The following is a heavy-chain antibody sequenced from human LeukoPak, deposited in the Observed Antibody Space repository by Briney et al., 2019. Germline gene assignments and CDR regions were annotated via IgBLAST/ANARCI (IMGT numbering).Heavy chain of an antibody. Sequence: GGPLRLSCGASGFTFSSYAMHWVRQAPGKGLEWVAAISYDGSSKYYSDSVRGRFTISRDNSKNTLYLQMNSLRAEDTAVYYCARDRGGVVKNWFDPWGQGTLVTVSS. V-gene: IGHV3-30-3*01. D-gene: IGHD3-3*01. CDR1: GFTFSSYA. CDR2: ISYDGSSK. J-gene: IGHJ5*02. CDR3: ARDRGGVVKNWFDP.